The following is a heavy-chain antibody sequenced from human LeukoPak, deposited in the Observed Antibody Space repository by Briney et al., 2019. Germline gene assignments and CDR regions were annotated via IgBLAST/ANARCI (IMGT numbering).Heavy chain of an antibody. CDR2: INPNSGGT. CDR1: GYTFTGYY. CDR3: ARDGEDVEMATIMFGDY. V-gene: IGHV1-2*04. J-gene: IGHJ4*02. D-gene: IGHD5-24*01. Sequence: GASVKVSCKASGYTFTGYYMHWVRQAPGQGLEWMGWINPNSGGTNYAQKFQGWVTMTRDTSISTAYMELSSLRSEDTAVYYCARDGEDVEMATIMFGDYWGQGTLVTVSS.